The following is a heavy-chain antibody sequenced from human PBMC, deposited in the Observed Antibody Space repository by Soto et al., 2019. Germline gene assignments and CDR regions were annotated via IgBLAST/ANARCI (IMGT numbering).Heavy chain of an antibody. V-gene: IGHV4-39*01. J-gene: IGHJ6*02. CDR1: GGSISGSSYY. CDR2: IYYSGST. D-gene: IGHD3-9*01. CDR3: ATFRRLTGYHYERHYDYRMDV. Sequence: SETLSLTCTVSGGSISGSSYYWGWIRQPPGKGLEWIGNIYYSGSTYYNPSLKSRVTISVDTSKNQFSLKLSSVTAADTAVYYCATFRRLTGYHYERHYDYRMDVSCPG.